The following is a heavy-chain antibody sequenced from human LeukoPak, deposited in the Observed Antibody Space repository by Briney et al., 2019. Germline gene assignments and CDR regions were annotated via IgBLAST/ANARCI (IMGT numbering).Heavy chain of an antibody. CDR3: AKTIPYWYFDL. CDR2: IGGDSGTT. J-gene: IGHJ2*01. D-gene: IGHD5-24*01. CDR1: GFAFSSYD. Sequence: GGSLRLSCAASGFAFSSYDMSWVRQAPGKGLEWVSAIGGDSGTTYADSVKGRSTISRDNSKYTLYLQMNSLRAEDTAIYYCAKTIPYWYFDLWGRGTLVTVSS. V-gene: IGHV3-23*01.